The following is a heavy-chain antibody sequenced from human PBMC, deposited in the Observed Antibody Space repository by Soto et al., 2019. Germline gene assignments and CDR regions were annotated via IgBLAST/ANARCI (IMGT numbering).Heavy chain of an antibody. CDR2: VYYTGST. CDR1: GGSISNFY. J-gene: IGHJ6*03. V-gene: IGHV4-59*08. D-gene: IGHD3-9*01. Sequence: QVQLQESGPGLVRPSETLSLTCTVSGGSISNFYWSWIRQPPGKGLEWIGYVYYTGSTSYNPSLKRRVTFSADSSRGQFSLRLNSVTAADTAVYYCARTVLGPDLLADSFVDYYYYMDVWGLGTTVTVSS. CDR3: ARTVLGPDLLADSFVDYYYYMDV.